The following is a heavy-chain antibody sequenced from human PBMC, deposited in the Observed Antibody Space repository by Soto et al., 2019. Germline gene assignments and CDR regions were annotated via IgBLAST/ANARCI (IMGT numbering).Heavy chain of an antibody. CDR2: ISGSDGKT. V-gene: IGHV3-23*01. J-gene: IGHJ4*02. CDR1: GFSFGSYA. CDR3: ARWRYLDY. D-gene: IGHD1-1*01. Sequence: PGGSLRLSCAASGFSFGSYALSWVRQAPGKGLEWVSTISGSDGKTFYADSVKGRFSISRDTSQNTLYLQMNSLRADDTAIYYCARWRYLDYWGQGTRVTVPQ.